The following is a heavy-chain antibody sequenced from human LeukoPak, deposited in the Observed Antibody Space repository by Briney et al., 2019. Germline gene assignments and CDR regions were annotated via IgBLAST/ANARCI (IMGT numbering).Heavy chain of an antibody. CDR1: GFTFGDYA. CDR3: AKGTRLSCSGATCYDFDY. Sequence: PGGSLRLSCTASGFTFGDYAMSWFRQAPGKGLEWVSSITGSGRDTYYADSVKGRITISRDNSKNTVYLQMNSLRAEDTALYYCAKGTRLSCSGATCYDFDYWGQGTLVSVSS. J-gene: IGHJ4*02. D-gene: IGHD2-2*01. V-gene: IGHV3-23*01. CDR2: ITGSGRDT.